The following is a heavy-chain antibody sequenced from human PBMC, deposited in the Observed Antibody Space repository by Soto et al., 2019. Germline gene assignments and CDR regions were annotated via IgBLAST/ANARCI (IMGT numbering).Heavy chain of an antibody. CDR3: DGYCSGGSCEKTIDY. CDR1: GFTFSSYA. V-gene: IGHV3-23*01. CDR2: ISGSGGST. Sequence: GGSLRLSCAASGFTFSSYAMSWVRQAPGKGLEWVSAISGSGGSTYYADSVKGRFTISRDNSKNTLYLQMNSLRAEDTAVYYCDGYCSGGSCEKTIDYWGQGTLVTVSS. J-gene: IGHJ4*02. D-gene: IGHD2-15*01.